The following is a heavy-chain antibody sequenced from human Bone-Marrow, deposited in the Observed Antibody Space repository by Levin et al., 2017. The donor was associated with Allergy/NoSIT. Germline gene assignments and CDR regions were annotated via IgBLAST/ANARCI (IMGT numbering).Heavy chain of an antibody. D-gene: IGHD2-2*02. CDR2: ISSSGATI. V-gene: IGHV3-11*01. J-gene: IGHJ3*02. CDR1: GFTVTDYY. CDR3: ARDPGAIPTESFDI. Sequence: PGGSLRLSCEASGFTVTDYYMSWIRQPPGKGLEWLSHISSSGATIYYAESVKGRSTIPRDSAQNSLYLELRSLRAEDTSTYYCARDPGAIPTESFDIWGQGTLLTVSS.